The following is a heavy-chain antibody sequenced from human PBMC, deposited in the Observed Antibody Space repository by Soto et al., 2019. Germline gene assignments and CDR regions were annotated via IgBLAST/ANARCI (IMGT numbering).Heavy chain of an antibody. V-gene: IGHV3-23*01. D-gene: IGHD5-12*01. CDR3: AKQGNGYNSDY. CDR1: GFTFSTCA. J-gene: IGHJ4*02. Sequence: EVQLLESGGALVRPGGSLRLSCAASGFTFSTCAMNWVRQAPGKGLEWVSGISDSGASVYYADSVKGRFTISRDNSKNTLHLQMNSLRAEDTAVYYCAKQGNGYNSDYWGQGTLVTVSS. CDR2: ISDSGASV.